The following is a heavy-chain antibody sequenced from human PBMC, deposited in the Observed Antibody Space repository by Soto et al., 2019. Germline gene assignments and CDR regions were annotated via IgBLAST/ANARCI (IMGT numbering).Heavy chain of an antibody. CDR2: FYTSGST. Sequence: SETLSLTSTAPGGPISSYHWSWIRQPAGKGLEWIGRFYTSGSTNYNPSLKSRVTTSVDTSKNQFSLNLSSVTAADTAVYYCARDTSGYYYLFDYWGQGTLVTVSS. CDR1: GGPISSYH. CDR3: ARDTSGYYYLFDY. V-gene: IGHV4-4*07. D-gene: IGHD3-22*01. J-gene: IGHJ4*02.